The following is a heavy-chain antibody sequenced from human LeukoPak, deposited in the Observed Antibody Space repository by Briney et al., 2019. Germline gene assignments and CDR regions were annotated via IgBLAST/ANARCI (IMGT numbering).Heavy chain of an antibody. J-gene: IGHJ4*02. D-gene: IGHD5-12*01. CDR2: INHSGST. CDR3: ARGRGQNIGWLRSGVDYFDY. V-gene: IGHV4-39*07. Sequence: PSETLSLTCTVSGGSISSSSYYWGWIRQPPGKGLEWIGEINHSGSTNYNPSLKSRVTISVDTSKNQFSLKLSSVTAADTAVYYCARGRGQNIGWLRSGVDYFDYWGQGTLVTVSS. CDR1: GGSISSSSYY.